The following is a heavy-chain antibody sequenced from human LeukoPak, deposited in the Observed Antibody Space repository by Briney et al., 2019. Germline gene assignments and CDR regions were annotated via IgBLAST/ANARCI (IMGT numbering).Heavy chain of an antibody. CDR1: GFTFNNYW. V-gene: IGHV3-74*01. CDR3: ARGMVAHWGVDV. J-gene: IGHJ6*02. D-gene: IGHD3-10*01. Sequence: GGSLRLSCGASGFTFNNYWMHWARQAPGKGLVWVSHINPDGTNTNYADSVKGRFTISRDNAKDTLYLQVNSLRVEDTAVYYCARGMVAHWGVDVWGPGTTVTVSS. CDR2: INPDGTNT.